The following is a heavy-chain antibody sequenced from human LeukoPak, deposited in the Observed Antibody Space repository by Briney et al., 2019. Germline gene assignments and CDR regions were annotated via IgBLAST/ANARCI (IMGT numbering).Heavy chain of an antibody. CDR3: ARTDSSGYPFDAFDI. D-gene: IGHD3-22*01. J-gene: IGHJ3*02. CDR1: GFTFSSYG. Sequence: GRSLRLSCAASGFTFSSYGMHWVRQAPGKGLEWVAVIWYDGSNKYYADSVKGRLTISRDNSKNTLYLQMNSLRAEDTAVYYCARTDSSGYPFDAFDIWGQGTMVTVSS. V-gene: IGHV3-33*01. CDR2: IWYDGSNK.